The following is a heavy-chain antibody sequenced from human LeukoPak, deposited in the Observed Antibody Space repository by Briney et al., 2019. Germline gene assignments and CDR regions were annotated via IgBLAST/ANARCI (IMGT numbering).Heavy chain of an antibody. V-gene: IGHV3-74*01. CDR1: GFTFSSYW. J-gene: IGHJ4*02. CDR3: AKVPFSVYYDSTGYYYYFDY. Sequence: GGSLRLSCAVSGFTFSSYWMYWVRQAPGKGLVWVSRLNGDGDYTNYEDSVKGRFTISRDNSKNTLYLQMDSLRADDTAVYYCAKVPFSVYYDSTGYYYYFDYWGQGTLVTVSS. CDR2: LNGDGDYT. D-gene: IGHD3-22*01.